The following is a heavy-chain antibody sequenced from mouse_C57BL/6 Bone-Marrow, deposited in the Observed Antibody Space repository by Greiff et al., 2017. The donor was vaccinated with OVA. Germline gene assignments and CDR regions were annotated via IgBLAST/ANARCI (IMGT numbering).Heavy chain of an antibody. D-gene: IGHD1-3*01. J-gene: IGHJ3*01. Sequence: EVNLVESGGGLVQPGGSLKLSCAASGFTFSDYYMYWVRQTPEKRLEWVAYISNGGGSTYYPDTVKGRFTISRDNAKNTLYLQMSRLKSEDTAMYYCARQEWGAYWGQGTLVTVSA. V-gene: IGHV5-12*01. CDR1: GFTFSDYY. CDR2: ISNGGGST. CDR3: ARQEWGAY.